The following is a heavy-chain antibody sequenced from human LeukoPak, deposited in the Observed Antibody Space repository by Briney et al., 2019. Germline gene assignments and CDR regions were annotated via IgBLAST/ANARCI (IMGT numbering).Heavy chain of an antibody. Sequence: PSETLSLTCTVSGGSISSYYWSWIRQPPGKGLEWIGYIYYSGSTNYNPSLKSRVAISVDTSKNQFSLKLSSVTAADTAVYYCARHIEVYDYVWGSYLDYWGQGTLVTVSS. D-gene: IGHD3-16*01. J-gene: IGHJ4*02. CDR3: ARHIEVYDYVWGSYLDY. CDR1: GGSISSYY. CDR2: IYYSGST. V-gene: IGHV4-59*08.